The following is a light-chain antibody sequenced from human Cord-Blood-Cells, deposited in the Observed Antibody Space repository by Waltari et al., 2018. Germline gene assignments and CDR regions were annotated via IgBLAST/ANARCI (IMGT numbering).Light chain of an antibody. CDR2: AAS. CDR1: QSSSSY. Sequence: IQMTQSPSSVSASVGDRVTITCPASQSSSSYLNWYQQKPGKATKLLIYAASSLPSGVASRFSSSASATDFTLISSSLQPEDFATYYCQHSYSTPLTFGGGTKVEIK. J-gene: IGKJ4*01. CDR3: QHSYSTPLT. V-gene: IGKV1-39*01.